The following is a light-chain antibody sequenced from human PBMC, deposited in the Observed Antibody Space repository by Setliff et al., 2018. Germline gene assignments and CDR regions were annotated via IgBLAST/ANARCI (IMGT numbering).Light chain of an antibody. CDR2: EVT. J-gene: IGLJ1*01. Sequence: QSALTQPPSASGSPGQSVTISCTGTGGLVGGYNYVSWYQQHPGKAPSLIIYEVTTRPSGVPDRFSGSNSGNTASLTVSGLQAEDEADYYCTFYSCSNNFFFGSGTKVTVL. CDR1: GGLVGGYNY. CDR3: TFYSCSNNFF. V-gene: IGLV2-8*01.